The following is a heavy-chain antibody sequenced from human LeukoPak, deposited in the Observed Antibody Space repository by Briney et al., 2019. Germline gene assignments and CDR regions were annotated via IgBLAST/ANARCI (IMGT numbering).Heavy chain of an antibody. CDR1: GGSISSYY. D-gene: IGHD6-13*01. CDR3: ARGAAAGHPIYYGMDV. Sequence: PSETLSLTCTVSGGSISSYYWSWIRQPPGKGLEWIGYIYYSGSTNYNPSLKSRVTISVDTSKNQFSLKLSSVTAADTAVYYCARGAAAGHPIYYGMDVWGQGTTVTVSS. V-gene: IGHV4-59*08. CDR2: IYYSGST. J-gene: IGHJ6*02.